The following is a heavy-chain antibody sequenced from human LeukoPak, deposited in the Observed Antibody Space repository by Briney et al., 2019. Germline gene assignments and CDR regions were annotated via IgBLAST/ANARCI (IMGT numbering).Heavy chain of an antibody. V-gene: IGHV1-46*01. CDR3: TREEPRHYFDF. Sequence: ASVKVSCKTSGYTFTDYYIHWVRQAPGQGLEWMGIINPTGGSTSYAQKFHGRITLTSDTSTNTVYMDVSSLISEDTAVYYCTREEPRHYFDFWGQGSLVTVSS. D-gene: IGHD1-26*01. CDR1: GYTFTDYY. J-gene: IGHJ4*02. CDR2: INPTGGST.